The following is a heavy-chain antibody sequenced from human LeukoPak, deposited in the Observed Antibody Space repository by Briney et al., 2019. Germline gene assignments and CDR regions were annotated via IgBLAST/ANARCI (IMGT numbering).Heavy chain of an antibody. J-gene: IGHJ5*02. CDR1: GFSFSTYG. CDR3: AKDDNSGWAP. V-gene: IGHV3-74*01. Sequence: GGSLRLSCAASGFSFSTYGMHWVRQVPGKELVWVSRINSDVSSTNYADSVKGRFTISRDNAKNTLYLQMNSLRAEDTAVYYCAKDDNSGWAPWGQGTLVTVSS. D-gene: IGHD6-19*01. CDR2: INSDVSST.